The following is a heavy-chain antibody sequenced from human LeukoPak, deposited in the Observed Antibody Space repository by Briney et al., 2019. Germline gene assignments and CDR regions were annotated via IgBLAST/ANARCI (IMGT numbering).Heavy chain of an antibody. J-gene: IGHJ4*02. V-gene: IGHV4-59*01. CDR2: IYYSGST. CDR3: ARGSGSGWYDFDY. Sequence: SETLSLTCSVSGGSISSYYWSWIRQPPGKGLEWIGYIYYSGSTNYNPSLKSRVTISVDTSKNQFSLKLSSVTAADTAVYYCARGSGSGWYDFDYWGQGTLVTVSS. D-gene: IGHD6-19*01. CDR1: GGSISSYY.